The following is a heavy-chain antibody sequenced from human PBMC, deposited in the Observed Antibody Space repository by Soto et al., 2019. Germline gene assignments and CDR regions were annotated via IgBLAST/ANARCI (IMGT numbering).Heavy chain of an antibody. CDR2: INHSGST. CDR1: GGSFSGCY. Sequence: SETLSLTCAVYGGSFSGCYWSWIRQPPGKGLEWIGEINHSGSTNYNPSLKSRVTISVDTSKNQFSLKLSSVTAADTAVYYCARRTVGYSSSWSNWGQGTLVTVSS. J-gene: IGHJ4*02. D-gene: IGHD6-13*01. CDR3: ARRTVGYSSSWSN. V-gene: IGHV4-34*01.